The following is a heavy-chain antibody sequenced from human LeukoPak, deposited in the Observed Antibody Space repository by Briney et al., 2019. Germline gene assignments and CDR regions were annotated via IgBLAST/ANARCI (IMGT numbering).Heavy chain of an antibody. V-gene: IGHV3-21*01. CDR1: GFTFRSYS. CDR2: ISSNRSYI. J-gene: IGHJ3*02. Sequence: PGGSLRLSCAASGFTFRSYSTHWVRHAPGKGLECVSSISSNRSYIYYADSVKGRFTISRDSAKTSLYLQMNRLRAEDTAVYYCARTYDYGDYEDAFDIWGQGTMVTVSS. CDR3: ARTYDYGDYEDAFDI. D-gene: IGHD4-17*01.